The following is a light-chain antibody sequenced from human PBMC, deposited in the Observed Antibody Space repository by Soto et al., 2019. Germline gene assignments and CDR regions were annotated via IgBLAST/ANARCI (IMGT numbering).Light chain of an antibody. CDR3: AAWDDSLNGFYV. J-gene: IGLJ1*01. Sequence: QSLLTQPPAASGTPGRRVTISCSGSSSNIGSNTVNWYQQLPGTAPKLLIYSNNQRPSGVPDRFSGSKSGTSASLAISGLQSEDEADYYCAAWDDSLNGFYVFGTRTKVTVL. CDR2: SNN. CDR1: SSNIGSNT. V-gene: IGLV1-44*01.